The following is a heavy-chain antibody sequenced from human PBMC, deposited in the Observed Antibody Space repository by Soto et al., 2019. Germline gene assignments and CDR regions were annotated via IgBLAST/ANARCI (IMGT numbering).Heavy chain of an antibody. CDR1: GYSISSGYY. CDR3: ARDERRRRRGMDV. Sequence: SETLSLTCAVSGYSISSGYYWGWIRQPPGKGLEWIGSIYHSGSTYYNPSLKSRVTISVDTSKNQFSLKLSSVAAADTAVYHCARDERRRRRGMDVWGQGTTVTVSS. V-gene: IGHV4-38-2*02. J-gene: IGHJ6*02. D-gene: IGHD1-1*01. CDR2: IYHSGST.